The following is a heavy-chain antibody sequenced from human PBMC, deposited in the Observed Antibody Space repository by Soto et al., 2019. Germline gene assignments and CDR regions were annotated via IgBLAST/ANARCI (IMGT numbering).Heavy chain of an antibody. J-gene: IGHJ4*02. CDR2: IYYRGNT. D-gene: IGHD3-9*01. V-gene: IGHV4-59*08. Sequence: PSETLSLTCTVSGGSIGTYYWSWIRQPPGKGLEWIGYIYYRGNTDYNPSLKSRGTISLDTPTNQFSLKRSSVTAADTAVYYCARHPGYYDILTGYTPYYFDYWGQGFLVTVSS. CDR3: ARHPGYYDILTGYTPYYFDY. CDR1: GGSIGTYY.